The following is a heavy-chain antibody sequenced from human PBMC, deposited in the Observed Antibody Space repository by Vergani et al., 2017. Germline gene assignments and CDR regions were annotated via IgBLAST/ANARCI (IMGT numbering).Heavy chain of an antibody. CDR3: AGDIVVVTAIPDAFDI. D-gene: IGHD2-21*02. J-gene: IGHJ3*02. V-gene: IGHV4-59*12. Sequence: QVQLQESGPGLVKPSETLSLTCTVSGGSISSYYWSWIRQPPGKGLEWIGYIYYSGSTNYNPSLKSRVTISVDTSKNQFSLKLSSVTAADTAVYYCAGDIVVVTAIPDAFDIWGQGTMVTVSS. CDR2: IYYSGST. CDR1: GGSISSYY.